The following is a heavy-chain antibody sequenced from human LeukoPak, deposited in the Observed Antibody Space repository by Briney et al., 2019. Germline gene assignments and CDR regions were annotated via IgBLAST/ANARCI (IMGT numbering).Heavy chain of an antibody. D-gene: IGHD3-10*02. CDR1: GGSISSYY. CDR2: IYYSGST. J-gene: IGHJ6*02. CDR3: ARHNNYYVVGGMDV. V-gene: IGHV4-59*08. Sequence: SETLSLTCTVSGGSISSYYWSWIRQPPGKGLEWIGYIYYSGSTNYNPSLKSRVTISVDTSKNQFSLKLSSVTAADTAVYYCARHNNYYVVGGMDVWGQGTTVTVSS.